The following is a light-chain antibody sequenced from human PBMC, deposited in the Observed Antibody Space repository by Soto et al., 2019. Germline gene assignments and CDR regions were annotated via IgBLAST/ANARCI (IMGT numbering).Light chain of an antibody. V-gene: IGLV2-8*01. CDR2: EVI. CDR1: SSDVGGHNF. CDR3: SSYAGSNNRV. Sequence: QSVLTQPPSASGSPGQSVTISCTGTSSDVGGHNFVSWYQQHPGKAPKLVIYEVIKRPSWVPDRFSGSKSGNTVSLTVSGLQAEDEANYYCSSYAGSNNRVFGGGTKVTVL. J-gene: IGLJ3*02.